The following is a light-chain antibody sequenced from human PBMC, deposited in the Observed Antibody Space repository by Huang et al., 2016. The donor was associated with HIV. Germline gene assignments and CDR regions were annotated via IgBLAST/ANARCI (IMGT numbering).Light chain of an antibody. CDR3: QQYDDWPPGLT. CDR2: DAS. CDR1: QNVRRP. Sequence: EIVMTQSPATLSVSPGGRATLSCRASQNVRRPLAWYQQNPGQAPRLLIYDASTRASGIPARFSGSGSGTEFTLTISGLQSEDFAVYYCQQYDDWPPGLTFGGGTKVDI. V-gene: IGKV3D-15*01. J-gene: IGKJ4*01.